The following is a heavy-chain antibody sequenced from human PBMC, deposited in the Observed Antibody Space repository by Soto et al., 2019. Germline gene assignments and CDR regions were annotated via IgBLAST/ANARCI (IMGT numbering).Heavy chain of an antibody. Sequence: KVSCKASGYILTDYYIYWVRQAPGQGLEWMGWINPNSGGTNYAQKFQGRVTVTRDTSISTAYMELSRLRSDDTAIYYCARGREMATIADYWGQGALVAVSS. J-gene: IGHJ4*02. CDR1: GYILTDYY. CDR3: ARGREMATIADY. D-gene: IGHD5-12*01. V-gene: IGHV1-2*02. CDR2: INPNSGGT.